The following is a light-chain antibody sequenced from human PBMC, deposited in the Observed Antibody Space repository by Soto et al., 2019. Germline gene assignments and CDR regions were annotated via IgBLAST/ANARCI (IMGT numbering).Light chain of an antibody. CDR2: GAS. J-gene: IGKJ4*01. Sequence: EIVMTQSPATLSVSPGERATLSCRTSQNVDSNLAWYQQRPGQAPRLLMYGASTRAAAIPPRFSGSGSGTEFTLTVSSLQSEDFAVYYCQQYNNGPLTFGGGTNVEIK. CDR3: QQYNNGPLT. CDR1: QNVDSN. V-gene: IGKV3-15*01.